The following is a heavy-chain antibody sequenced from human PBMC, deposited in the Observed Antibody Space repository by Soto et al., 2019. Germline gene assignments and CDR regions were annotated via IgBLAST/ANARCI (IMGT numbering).Heavy chain of an antibody. CDR1: GFTFSSYS. J-gene: IGHJ3*02. CDR2: ISSSSSYI. CDR3: ARDGDYVWGSYRWSDAFDI. Sequence: GGSLRLSCAASGFTFSSYSMNWVRQAPGRGLEWVSSISSSSSYIYYADSVKGRFTISRDNAKNSLYLQMNSLRAEDTAVYYCARDGDYVWGSYRWSDAFDIWGQGTMVTVSS. V-gene: IGHV3-21*01. D-gene: IGHD3-16*02.